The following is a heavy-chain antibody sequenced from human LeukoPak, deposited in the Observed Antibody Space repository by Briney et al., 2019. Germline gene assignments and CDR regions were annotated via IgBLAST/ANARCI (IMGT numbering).Heavy chain of an antibody. Sequence: SETLSLTCAVYGGSFSGYYWSWIRQPPGKGLEWIGEINHSGSTNYNPSLKSRVTISVDTSKNQFSLKLSPVTAADTAVYYCAREDDSSGYYNAFDIWGQGTMVTVSS. J-gene: IGHJ3*02. CDR3: AREDDSSGYYNAFDI. V-gene: IGHV4-34*01. CDR1: GGSFSGYY. D-gene: IGHD3-22*01. CDR2: INHSGST.